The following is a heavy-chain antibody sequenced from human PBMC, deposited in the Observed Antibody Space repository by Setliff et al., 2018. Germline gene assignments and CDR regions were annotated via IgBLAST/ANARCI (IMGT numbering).Heavy chain of an antibody. CDR3: ARAGLAAAGRKGVFDH. CDR1: AYTLSAHY. Sequence: ASVKVSCKASAYTLSAHYMHWVRQAPGQGLEWMGIINPGGLSSSSTQKFEGRVTMTRDTSTSTVYMELNSLTSDDTAVYYCARAGLAAAGRKGVFDHWGQGTLVTVSS. CDR2: INPGGLSS. D-gene: IGHD6-25*01. V-gene: IGHV1-46*01. J-gene: IGHJ4*02.